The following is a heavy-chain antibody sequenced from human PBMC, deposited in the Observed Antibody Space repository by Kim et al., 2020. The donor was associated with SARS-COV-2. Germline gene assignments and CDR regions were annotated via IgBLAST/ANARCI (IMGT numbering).Heavy chain of an antibody. V-gene: IGHV4-34*01. CDR2: INHSGST. Sequence: SETLSLTCAVYGGSFSGYYWSWIRQPPGKGLEWIGEINHSGSTNYNPSLKSRVTISVDTSKNQFSLKLSSVTAADTAVYYCARAKVQQQLVHAFDIWGQGTMVTVSS. CDR3: ARAKVQQQLVHAFDI. CDR1: GGSFSGYY. D-gene: IGHD6-13*01. J-gene: IGHJ3*02.